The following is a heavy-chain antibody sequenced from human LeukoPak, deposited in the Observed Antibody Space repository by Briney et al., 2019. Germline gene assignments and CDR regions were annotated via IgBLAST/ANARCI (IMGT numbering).Heavy chain of an antibody. CDR2: ISSSGSTI. V-gene: IGHV3-48*03. J-gene: IGHJ3*02. CDR3: AKGAGAGVSAFDI. CDR1: GFTFSSYW. D-gene: IGHD6-19*01. Sequence: GGSLRLSCAGSGFTFSSYWFHWVRQTPGKGLVWVSYISSSGSTIYYADSVKGRFTISRDNAKNSLYLQMNSLRAEDTAVYYCAKGAGAGVSAFDIWGQGTMVTVSS.